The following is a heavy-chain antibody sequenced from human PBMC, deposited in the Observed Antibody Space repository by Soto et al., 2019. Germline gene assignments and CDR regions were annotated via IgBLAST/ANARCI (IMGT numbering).Heavy chain of an antibody. D-gene: IGHD2-21*02. V-gene: IGHV2-5*01. CDR1: GFSFSPRGVG. J-gene: IGHJ4*02. Sequence: SGPTLVNPTQTLTLTCSFSGFSFSPRGVGVGWIRQPPGKAPECLAVIYSNDHKRYNPSLQTRVSITKDTSKSQVVLTMTNMDPADTATYFCANRHRVRTVTDGFDFWGQGILVTVSS. CDR2: IYSNDHK. CDR3: ANRHRVRTVTDGFDF.